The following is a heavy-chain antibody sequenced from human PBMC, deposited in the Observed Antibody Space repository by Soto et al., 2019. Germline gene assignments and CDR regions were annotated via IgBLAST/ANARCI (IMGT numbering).Heavy chain of an antibody. D-gene: IGHD3-22*01. CDR2: IKSDGSGT. V-gene: IGHV3-74*01. CDR3: VRGDGDYHDGNGYLGRH. CDR1: GFTFSTYW. Sequence: EVQLVESGGGLVQLGGSLRLSCEASGFTFSTYWMHWVRQAPGKGLVWVSRIKSDGSGTYYADSVEGRFTISRDNAQKTLYLQMNRLRADDTAVYYCVRGDGDYHDGNGYLGRHWGQGTLVTVSS. J-gene: IGHJ4*02.